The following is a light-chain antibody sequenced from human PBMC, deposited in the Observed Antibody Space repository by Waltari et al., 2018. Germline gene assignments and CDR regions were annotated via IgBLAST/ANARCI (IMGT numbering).Light chain of an antibody. V-gene: IGLV2-23*03. CDR3: CSYAGSSTFRV. CDR1: SSDVGSYNL. J-gene: IGLJ3*02. CDR2: EGS. Sequence: QSALTQPASVSGSPGQSITISCTGTSSDVGSYNLVSWYQQHPGKAPKLMIYEGSKRPSGVSNRFSGSKSGNTASLTISGLQAEDEADYYCCSYAGSSTFRVFG.